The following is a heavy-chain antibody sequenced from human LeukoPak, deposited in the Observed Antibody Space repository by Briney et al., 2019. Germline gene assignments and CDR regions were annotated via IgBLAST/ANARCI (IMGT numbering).Heavy chain of an antibody. Sequence: ASVKVSCKASGGTFSSYAISWVRQAPGQGLEWMGGIIPIFGTANYAQKFQGRVTITTDESTSTAYLELSSLRSEDTAVYYCACSYDSSGYYYGYWGQGTLVTVSS. J-gene: IGHJ4*02. CDR1: GGTFSSYA. CDR3: ACSYDSSGYYYGY. D-gene: IGHD3-22*01. V-gene: IGHV1-69*05. CDR2: IIPIFGTA.